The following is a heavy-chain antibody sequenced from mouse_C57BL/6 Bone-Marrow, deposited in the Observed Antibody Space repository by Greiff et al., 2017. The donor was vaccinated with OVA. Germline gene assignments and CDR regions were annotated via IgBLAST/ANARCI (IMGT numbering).Heavy chain of an antibody. CDR3: AEGTTVVGEDY. D-gene: IGHD1-1*01. V-gene: IGHV1-55*01. J-gene: IGHJ2*01. CDR2: IYPGSGST. CDR1: GYTFTSYW. Sequence: VQLQQSGAELVKPGASVKMSCKASGYTFTSYWITWVKQRPGQGLEWIGDIYPGSGSTNYNEKFKSKATLTVDTSSSTAYMQLSSLTSEDSAVYYCAEGTTVVGEDYWGQGTTLTVSS.